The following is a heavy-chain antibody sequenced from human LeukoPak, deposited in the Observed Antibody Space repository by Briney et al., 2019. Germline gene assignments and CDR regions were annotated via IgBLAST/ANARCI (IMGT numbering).Heavy chain of an antibody. V-gene: IGHV3-64D*09. Sequence: GGSLRLPCSASGFTLSSYAMHWVRQAPGKGLKYVSAISSNGGSTFYADSVRGRFTISRDNSKNTLYLQMSSLRPEDTAVYYCVMAISGYDPQRFDYWGQGTLVTVSS. CDR1: GFTLSSYA. CDR2: ISSNGGST. J-gene: IGHJ4*02. D-gene: IGHD5-12*01. CDR3: VMAISGYDPQRFDY.